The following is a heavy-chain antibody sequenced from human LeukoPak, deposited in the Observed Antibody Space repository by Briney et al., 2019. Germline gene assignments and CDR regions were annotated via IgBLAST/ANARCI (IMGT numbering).Heavy chain of an antibody. J-gene: IGHJ4*02. Sequence: PSETLSLTCTVSGGSIISSSSGSYYWGWIRQSPGKGPEWVGCIYYSGTTYYSPSLKSRVTISVDTSKNQFSLRLSSVTAADTAVYYCARHGIVDSSRKYYFDYWGQGTLVSVSS. D-gene: IGHD6-13*01. CDR1: GGSIISSSSGSYY. CDR3: ARHGIVDSSRKYYFDY. CDR2: IYYSGTT. V-gene: IGHV4-39*01.